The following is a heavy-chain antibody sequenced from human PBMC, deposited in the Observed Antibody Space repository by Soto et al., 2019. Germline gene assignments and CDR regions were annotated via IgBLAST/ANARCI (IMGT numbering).Heavy chain of an antibody. V-gene: IGHV4-39*01. D-gene: IGHD2-2*02. J-gene: IGHJ5*02. Sequence: SETLSLTCTVSGDSINGVRYYWGWIRQPPGKGLEWIGSIYYSGNTYYNPSLKSRVTISIDTSKNQFSLKLSSVTATDTAVYFCARSQLLYNNWFDPWGQGTVVT. CDR2: IYYSGNT. CDR3: ARSQLLYNNWFDP. CDR1: GDSINGVRYY.